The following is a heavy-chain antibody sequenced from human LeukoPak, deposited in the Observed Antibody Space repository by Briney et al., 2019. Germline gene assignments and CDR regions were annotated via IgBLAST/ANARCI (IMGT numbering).Heavy chain of an antibody. V-gene: IGHV4-39*07. J-gene: IGHJ4*02. CDR2: IYYSGST. Sequence: SETLSLTCTVSGGSISSSSYYWGWIRQPPGKGLEWIGSIYYSGSTNYNPSLKSRVTISVDTSKNQFSLKLSSVTAADTAVYYCAKGYDLYYDSSGYTRWGQGTLVTVSS. D-gene: IGHD3-22*01. CDR1: GGSISSSSYY. CDR3: AKGYDLYYDSSGYTR.